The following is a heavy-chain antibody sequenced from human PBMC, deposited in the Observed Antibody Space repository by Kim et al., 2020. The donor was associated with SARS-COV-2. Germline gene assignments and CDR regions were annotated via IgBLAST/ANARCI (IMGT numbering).Heavy chain of an antibody. CDR1: GYTFTSYG. CDR2: ISAYNGNT. V-gene: IGHV1-18*01. Sequence: ASVKVSCKASGYTFTSYGISWVRQAPGQGLEWMGWISAYNGNTNYAQKLQGRVTMTTDTSTSTAYMELRSLRSDDTAVYYCARAGAGSYYNYYYYYGMDVWGQGTTVTVSS. CDR3: ARAGAGSYYNYYYYYGMDV. D-gene: IGHD3-10*01. J-gene: IGHJ6*02.